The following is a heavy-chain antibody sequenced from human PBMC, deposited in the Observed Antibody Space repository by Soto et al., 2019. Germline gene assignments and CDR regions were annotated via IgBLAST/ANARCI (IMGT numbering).Heavy chain of an antibody. V-gene: IGHV4-59*01. CDR3: ARGMADYDFWSEKNYYYYMDV. CDR2: IYYSGST. J-gene: IGHJ6*03. CDR1: GGSISSYY. Sequence: SETLSLTCTVSGGSISSYYWSWIRQPPGKGLEWIGYIYYSGSTNYNPSLKSRVTISVDTSKNQFSLKLSSVTAADTAVYYCARGMADYDFWSEKNYYYYMDVWGKGTTVTVSS. D-gene: IGHD3-3*01.